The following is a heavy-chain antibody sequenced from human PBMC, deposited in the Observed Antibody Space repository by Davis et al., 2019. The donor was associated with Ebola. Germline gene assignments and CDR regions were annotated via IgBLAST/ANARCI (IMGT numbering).Heavy chain of an antibody. CDR2: INHSGST. CDR3: ARFGYYRVYYGMDV. D-gene: IGHD3-3*01. Sequence: SETLSLTCAVYGGSFSGYYWSWIRQPPGKGLEWIGEINHSGSTNYNPSLKSRVTISVDTSKNQFSLKLSSVTAADTAVYYCARFGYYRVYYGMDVWGQGTTVTVSS. J-gene: IGHJ6*02. V-gene: IGHV4-34*01. CDR1: GGSFSGYY.